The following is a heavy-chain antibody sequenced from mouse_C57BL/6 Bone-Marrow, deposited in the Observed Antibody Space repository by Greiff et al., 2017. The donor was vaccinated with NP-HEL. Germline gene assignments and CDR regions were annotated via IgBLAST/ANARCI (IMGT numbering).Heavy chain of an antibody. V-gene: IGHV3-8*01. CDR3: ARSYYYGSRGDWYFDV. CDR2: ISYSGST. D-gene: IGHD1-1*01. Sequence: EVQLQESGPGLAKPSQTLSLTCSVTGYSITSDYWNWIRKFPGNKLEYMGYISYSGSTYYNPSLKSRISITRDTSKNQYYLQLNSVTTEDTATYYCARSYYYGSRGDWYFDVWGTGTTVTVSS. CDR1: GYSITSDY. J-gene: IGHJ1*03.